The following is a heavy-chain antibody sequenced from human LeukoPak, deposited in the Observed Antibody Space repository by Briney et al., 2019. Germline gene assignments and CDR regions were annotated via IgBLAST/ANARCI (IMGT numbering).Heavy chain of an antibody. D-gene: IGHD6-19*01. Sequence: GGSLRLSCSASGFTFSTYAVHWVRQAPEKGLEYVSGINDNGDTTHYGDSVRGRFTISRDDSKNTLHLQMSSLRAEDTALYYCVKDLSGWYTFDYWGQGTLVTVSS. J-gene: IGHJ4*02. V-gene: IGHV3-64D*09. CDR2: INDNGDTT. CDR3: VKDLSGWYTFDY. CDR1: GFTFSTYA.